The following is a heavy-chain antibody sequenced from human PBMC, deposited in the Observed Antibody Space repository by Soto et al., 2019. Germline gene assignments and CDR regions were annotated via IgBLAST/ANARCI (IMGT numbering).Heavy chain of an antibody. CDR1: GGSISSGGYY. Sequence: QVQLQESGPGLVKPSQTLSLTCTVSGGSISSGGYYWSWIRQHPGKGLEWIGYIYYSGSTYYNPSLKSRVTISVDTSKNQFALKLSSVTAADTAVYYCANYGALAYDSSGYYSHWGQGTLVNVSS. V-gene: IGHV4-31*03. D-gene: IGHD3-22*01. J-gene: IGHJ4*02. CDR3: ANYGALAYDSSGYYSH. CDR2: IYYSGST.